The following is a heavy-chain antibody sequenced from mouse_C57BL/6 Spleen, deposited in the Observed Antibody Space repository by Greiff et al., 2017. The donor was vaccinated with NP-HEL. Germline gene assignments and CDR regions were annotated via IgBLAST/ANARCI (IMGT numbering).Heavy chain of an antibody. Sequence: VQLQQPGAELVRPGSSVKLSCKASGYTFTSYWMHWVKQRPIQGLEWIGNIDPSDSETHYNQKFKDKATLTVDKSSSTAYMQLSSLTSEDSAVYYGARSGGYDPWFAYWGQGTLVTVSA. D-gene: IGHD2-2*01. CDR1: GYTFTSYW. CDR3: ARSGGYDPWFAY. J-gene: IGHJ3*01. CDR2: IDPSDSET. V-gene: IGHV1-52*01.